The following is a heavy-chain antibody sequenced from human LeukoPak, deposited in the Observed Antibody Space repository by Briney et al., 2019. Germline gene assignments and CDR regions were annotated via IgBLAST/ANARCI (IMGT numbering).Heavy chain of an antibody. CDR3: AKDLYRAAAGTALDY. J-gene: IGHJ4*02. Sequence: PGGSLRLSCAASGFTFSSYAMSWVRQAPGKGLGGVPAISGSGGSTYYADSVKGRFTISRDNSKNTLYLQMNSLRAEDTAVYYCAKDLYRAAAGTALDYWGQGTLVTVSS. CDR2: ISGSGGST. CDR1: GFTFSSYA. V-gene: IGHV3-23*01. D-gene: IGHD6-13*01.